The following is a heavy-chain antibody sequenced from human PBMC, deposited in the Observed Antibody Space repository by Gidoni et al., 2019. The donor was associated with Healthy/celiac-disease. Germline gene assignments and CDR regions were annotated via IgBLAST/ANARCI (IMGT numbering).Heavy chain of an antibody. D-gene: IGHD6-13*01. CDR3: AREGQQQLDYYYYGMDV. CDR2: IWYDGSNK. CDR1: GFTFRSYG. V-gene: IGHV3-33*01. J-gene: IGHJ6*02. Sequence: QVQLVESGGGLVQPGRSLRLSCAASGFTFRSYGMHWVRQAPGKGLEWVAVIWYDGSNKYDADSVKGRFTISRDNSKNTLYLQMNSLRAEDTAVYYCAREGQQQLDYYYYGMDVWGQGTTVTVSS.